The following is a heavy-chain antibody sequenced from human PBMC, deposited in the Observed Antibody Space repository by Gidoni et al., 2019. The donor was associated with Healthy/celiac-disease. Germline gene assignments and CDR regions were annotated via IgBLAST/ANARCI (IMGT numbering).Heavy chain of an antibody. D-gene: IGHD6-6*01. CDR3: ARVGGIAARQYYYYGMDV. J-gene: IGHJ6*02. V-gene: IGHV3-7*01. CDR1: GFTFRSSW. Sequence: EVQLVESGGGLVQPGGSRRLSCAASGFTFRSSWMSWVRQAPGKGLEWVANIKQDGSEKYYVDSVKGRFTISRDNAKNSLYLQMNSLRAEDTAVYYCARVGGIAARQYYYYGMDVWGQGTTVTVSS. CDR2: IKQDGSEK.